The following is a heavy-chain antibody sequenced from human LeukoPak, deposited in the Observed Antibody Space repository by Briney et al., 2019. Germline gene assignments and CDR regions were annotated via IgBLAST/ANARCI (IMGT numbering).Heavy chain of an antibody. Sequence: ASVKVSCKASGYTFTGNYMHWVRQAPGQGLEWMGWINPNSGGTRYAQKFQGRVTMTRDTSITTAYMELSRLRSDDTAVYYCARATGSVDYYYMEVWDKGTTVTVSS. CDR2: INPNSGGT. V-gene: IGHV1-2*02. CDR1: GYTFTGNY. CDR3: ARATGSVDYYYMEV. J-gene: IGHJ6*03. D-gene: IGHD1-1*01.